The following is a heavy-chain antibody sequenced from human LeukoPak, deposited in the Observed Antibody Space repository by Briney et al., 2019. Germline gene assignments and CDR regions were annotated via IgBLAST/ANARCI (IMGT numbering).Heavy chain of an antibody. CDR3: ARFPVSAYDY. Sequence: SETLSLTCAVSGDSISNNYWWRWVRQFPGKGLEWIGEIYRSGSTVYNPSLKSRVSISIDKSKNQFSLKLSSVTAADTAVYFCARFPVSAYDYWGQGVLVTVSS. CDR2: IYRSGST. J-gene: IGHJ4*02. D-gene: IGHD5-12*01. V-gene: IGHV4-4*02. CDR1: GDSISNNYW.